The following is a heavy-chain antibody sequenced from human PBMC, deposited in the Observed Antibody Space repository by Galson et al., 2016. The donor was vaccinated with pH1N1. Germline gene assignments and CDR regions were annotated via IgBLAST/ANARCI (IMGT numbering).Heavy chain of an antibody. D-gene: IGHD5-24*01. CDR1: GFTFDDYA. J-gene: IGHJ1*01. V-gene: IGHV3-9*01. CDR3: AKLDGYNWGYFQH. CDR2: ISWNSGSI. Sequence: LRLSCAASGFTFDDYALHWVRQAPGKGLEWVSGISWNSGSIGYADSVKGRFTISRDNAKNSLYLQMNSLRAEDTALYYCAKLDGYNWGYFQHWGQGTLVTVSS.